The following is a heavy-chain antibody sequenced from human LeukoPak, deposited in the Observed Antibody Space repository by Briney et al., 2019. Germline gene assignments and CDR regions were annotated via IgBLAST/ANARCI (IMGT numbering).Heavy chain of an antibody. CDR1: GGSISSYY. V-gene: IGHV4-4*09. Sequence: SETLSLTCTVSGGSISSYYWSWIRQPPGKGLEWIGYIYTSGSTNYNPSLKSRVTISVDTSKNQLSLKLSSVTAAGTAVYYCARQGCSGGSCYFPNWFDPWGQGTLVTVSS. CDR3: ARQGCSGGSCYFPNWFDP. CDR2: IYTSGST. J-gene: IGHJ5*02. D-gene: IGHD2-15*01.